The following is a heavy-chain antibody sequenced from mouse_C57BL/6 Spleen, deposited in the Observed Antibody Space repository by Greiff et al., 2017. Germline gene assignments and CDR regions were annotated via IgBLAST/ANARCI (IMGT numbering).Heavy chain of an antibody. D-gene: IGHD2-3*01. Sequence: QVHVKQSGPELVKPGASVKLSCKASGYTFTSYDINWVKQRPGQGLEWIGWIYPRDGSTKYNEKFKGKATLTVDTSSSTAYMELHSLTSEDSAVYFCAREGYDPVYAMDYWGQGTSVTVSS. V-gene: IGHV1-85*01. CDR2: IYPRDGST. CDR3: AREGYDPVYAMDY. CDR1: GYTFTSYD. J-gene: IGHJ4*01.